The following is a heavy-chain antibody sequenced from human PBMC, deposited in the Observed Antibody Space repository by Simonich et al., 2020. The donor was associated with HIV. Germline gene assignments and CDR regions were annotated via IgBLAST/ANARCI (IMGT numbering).Heavy chain of an antibody. V-gene: IGHV4-34*01. CDR1: GGPSSYY. Sequence: QVQQQQWGAGLLKPSETLSLTCAVYGGPSSYYCSWVRQPPGKGLEWIWEVNHRGSTKYNRALSGRFSISVGTSKNQFSLKLSSVTAADTAVYYCARAGLTMVRGVPGAFDIWGQGTMVTVSS. CDR3: ARAGLTMVRGVPGAFDI. CDR2: VNHRGST. D-gene: IGHD3-10*01. J-gene: IGHJ3*02.